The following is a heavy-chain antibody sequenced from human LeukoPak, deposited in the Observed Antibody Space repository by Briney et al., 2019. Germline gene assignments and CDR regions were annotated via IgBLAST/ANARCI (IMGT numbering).Heavy chain of an antibody. V-gene: IGHV4-61*02. Sequence: SETLFLTCTVSGGSISSGSYYRSWIRQPAGKGLEWIGRIYTSGSTNYNPSLKSRVTISVDTSKNQFSLKLSSVTAADTAVYYCAGGGRYYTMDYRGQGTLVTVSS. CDR1: GGSISSGSYY. J-gene: IGHJ4*02. D-gene: IGHD3-3*01. CDR2: IYTSGST. CDR3: AGGGRYYTMDY.